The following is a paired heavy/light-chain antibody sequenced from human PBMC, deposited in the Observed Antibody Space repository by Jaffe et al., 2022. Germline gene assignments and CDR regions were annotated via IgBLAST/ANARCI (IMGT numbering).Light chain of an antibody. CDR1: SSSIGNNY. J-gene: IGLJ2*01. CDR3: GTWDSSLSAVV. CDR2: DNN. Sequence: QSVLTQPPSVSAAPGQKVTISCSGRSSSIGNNYVSWYQQLPGTAPKLLIYDNNKRPSGIPDRFSGSKSGTSATLGITGLQTGDEADYYCGTWDSSLSAVVFGGGTKLTVL. V-gene: IGLV1-51*01.
Heavy chain of an antibody. CDR1: GFNFRDYG. CDR3: AKGTSSSSWVYYYYMDV. Sequence: QVQVVESGGGVVQPGGSLRLSCAASGFNFRDYGMHWVRQAPGKGLEWVAFIRYDGNNIYYADSVKGRFTTSRDNSKNTLYLQMNSLRAEDTAVYSCAKGTSSSSWVYYYYMDVWGKGTTVTVSS. V-gene: IGHV3-30*02. D-gene: IGHD6-6*01. CDR2: IRYDGNNI. J-gene: IGHJ6*03.